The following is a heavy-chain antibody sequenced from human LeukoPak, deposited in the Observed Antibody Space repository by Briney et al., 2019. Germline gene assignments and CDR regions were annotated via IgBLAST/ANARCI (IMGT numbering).Heavy chain of an antibody. D-gene: IGHD1-26*01. CDR1: GGSISSSNYY. Sequence: PSETLSLTCTVSGGSISSSNYYWAWIRQPPGKGLEYIGTFYYRGSTCYNPSLKSRATISVDTSKNQFSLRLSSVTAADTAVYYCVRIMVGGTNYFDYWGQGTLVTVSA. CDR2: FYYRGST. V-gene: IGHV4-39*01. J-gene: IGHJ4*02. CDR3: VRIMVGGTNYFDY.